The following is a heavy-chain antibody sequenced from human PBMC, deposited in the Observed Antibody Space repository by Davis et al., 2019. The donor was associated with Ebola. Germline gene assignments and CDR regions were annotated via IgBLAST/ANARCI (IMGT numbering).Heavy chain of an antibody. J-gene: IGHJ4*02. CDR3: ASADTVTTYYFDY. D-gene: IGHD4-17*01. Sequence: SETLSLTCAVSGGSISSGGYSWSWIRQPPGKDLEWIGYIYYSGSTYYNPSLKSRVTISVDTSKNQFSLKLSSVTAADTAVYYCASADTVTTYYFDYWGQGTLVTVSS. V-gene: IGHV4-30-2*03. CDR1: GGSISSGGYS. CDR2: IYYSGST.